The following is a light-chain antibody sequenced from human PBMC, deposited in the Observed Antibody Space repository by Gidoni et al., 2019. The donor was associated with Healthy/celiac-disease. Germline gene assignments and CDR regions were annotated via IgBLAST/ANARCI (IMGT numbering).Light chain of an antibody. CDR1: SAHSSHA. CDR3: QTWGTGIVV. J-gene: IGLJ2*01. CDR2: LNSDGSH. Sequence: QLVLTQSPSASASLGASVTLTCTLSSAHSSHAIAWHQQQPEQGPRYLMKLNSDGSHSKGDGIPDRFSGSSAGAERYLTISSLQSEDEADYYCQTWGTGIVVFGGGTKLTVL. V-gene: IGLV4-69*01.